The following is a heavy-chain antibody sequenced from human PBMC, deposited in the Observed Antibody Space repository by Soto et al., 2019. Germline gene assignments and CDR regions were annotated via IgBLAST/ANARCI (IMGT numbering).Heavy chain of an antibody. D-gene: IGHD3-3*01. Sequence: GGSLRLACAASGFTFSSYAMSWVRQAPGKGLEWVSAISGSGGSTYYADSVKGRFTISRENSKNTLYLQMNSVRAEDTSLFYCAKYRAPLEDFDSWGQGTLVTASS. CDR3: AKYRAPLEDFDS. J-gene: IGHJ4*02. CDR1: GFTFSSYA. V-gene: IGHV3-23*01. CDR2: ISGSGGST.